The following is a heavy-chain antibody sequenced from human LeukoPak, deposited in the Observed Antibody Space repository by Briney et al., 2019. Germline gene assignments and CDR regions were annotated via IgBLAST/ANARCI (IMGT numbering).Heavy chain of an antibody. V-gene: IGHV1-18*04. J-gene: IGHJ4*02. CDR2: ISAYNGNT. D-gene: IGHD6-19*01. CDR3: ARAWWSIAVAAIDY. Sequence: ASVKVSCKASGYTFTSYGISWVRQAPGQGLEWMGWISAYNGNTNYAQKLQGRVTMTTDTSTSTAYMELRSLRSDDTAVYYCARAWWSIAVAAIDYWGQGTLVTVSS. CDR1: GYTFTSYG.